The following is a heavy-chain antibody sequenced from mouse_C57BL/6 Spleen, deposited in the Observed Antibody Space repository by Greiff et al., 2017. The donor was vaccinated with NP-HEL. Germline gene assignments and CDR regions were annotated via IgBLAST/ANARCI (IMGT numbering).Heavy chain of an antibody. J-gene: IGHJ1*03. CDR1: GYAFSSSW. D-gene: IGHD2-5*01. Sequence: QVQLKESGPELVKPGASVKISCKASGYAFSSSWMNWVKQRPGKGLEWIGRIYPGDGDTNYNGKFKGKATLTADKSSSTAYMQLSSLTSEDSAVYFCARSRSNYAYFDVWGTGTTVTVSS. CDR2: IYPGDGDT. V-gene: IGHV1-82*01. CDR3: ARSRSNYAYFDV.